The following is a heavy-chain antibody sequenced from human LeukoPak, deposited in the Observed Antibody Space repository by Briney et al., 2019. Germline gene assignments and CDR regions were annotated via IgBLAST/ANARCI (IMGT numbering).Heavy chain of an antibody. CDR2: IYYSGST. CDR1: GGSISSSSYY. CDR3: ARAAGHYYGSGSYCYFDY. Sequence: SSETLSLTCTVSGGSISSSSYYWGWIRQPPGKGLEWIGSIYYSGSTYYNPSLKSRVTISVDTSKNQFSLKLSSVTAADTAVYYCARAAGHYYGSGSYCYFDYWGQGTLVTVSS. D-gene: IGHD3-10*01. J-gene: IGHJ4*02. V-gene: IGHV4-39*01.